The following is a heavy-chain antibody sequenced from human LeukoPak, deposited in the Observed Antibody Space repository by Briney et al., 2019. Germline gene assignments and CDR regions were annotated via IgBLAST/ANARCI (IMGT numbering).Heavy chain of an antibody. CDR2: INHSGST. V-gene: IGHV4-34*01. Sequence: SETLSLTCAVYGGSFSGYYWTWIRQSPGKGLEWIGEINHSGSTNYNPSLKSRVTISVDTSKNQFSLKLSSVTAADTAVYYCAGNYYGSGSYYSEDRYWGQGTLVTVSS. CDR3: AGNYYGSGSYYSEDRY. D-gene: IGHD3-10*01. CDR1: GGSFSGYY. J-gene: IGHJ4*02.